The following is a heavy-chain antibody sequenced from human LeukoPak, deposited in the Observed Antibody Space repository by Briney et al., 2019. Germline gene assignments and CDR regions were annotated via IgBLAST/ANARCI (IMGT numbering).Heavy chain of an antibody. V-gene: IGHV1-18*01. CDR2: ISVYNGNT. J-gene: IGHJ4*02. CDR3: ARGGLSSFGDSPDY. CDR1: GGTFSSYA. Sequence: ASVKVSCKASGGTFSSYAISWVRQAPGQGLEWMGWISVYNGNTNYAQKLQGRVTMTTDISTRTAYMELRSLRSDDTAVYYCARGGLSSFGDSPDYWGQGTLVTVSS. D-gene: IGHD4-17*01.